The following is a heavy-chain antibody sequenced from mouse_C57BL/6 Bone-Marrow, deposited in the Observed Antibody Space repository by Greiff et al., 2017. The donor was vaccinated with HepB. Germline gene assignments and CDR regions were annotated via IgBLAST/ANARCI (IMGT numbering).Heavy chain of an antibody. V-gene: IGHV1-80*01. CDR1: GYAFSSYW. J-gene: IGHJ3*01. CDR2: IYPGDGDT. D-gene: IGHD2-5*01. Sequence: VQLQQSGAELVKPGASVKISCKASGYAFSSYWMNWVKQRPGKGLEWIGQIYPGDGDTNYNGKFKGKATLTADKSSSPAYMQLSSLTSEDSAVYFCARGGPAYYSNSAWFAYWGQGTLVTVSA. CDR3: ARGGPAYYSNSAWFAY.